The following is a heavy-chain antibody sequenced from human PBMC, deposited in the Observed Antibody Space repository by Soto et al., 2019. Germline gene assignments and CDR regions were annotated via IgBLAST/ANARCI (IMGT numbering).Heavy chain of an antibody. J-gene: IGHJ5*02. D-gene: IGHD4-17*01. Sequence: SETLSLTCTISGRSISSYYRSWIRQPPGKGLEWIGYIYYSGSTNYNPSLKSRVTISVDTSKNQFSLKLSSVTAADTAVYYCARGIKYGDYSRWFDPWGPGTLVTVSS. CDR3: ARGIKYGDYSRWFDP. CDR1: GRSISSYY. CDR2: IYYSGST. V-gene: IGHV4-59*01.